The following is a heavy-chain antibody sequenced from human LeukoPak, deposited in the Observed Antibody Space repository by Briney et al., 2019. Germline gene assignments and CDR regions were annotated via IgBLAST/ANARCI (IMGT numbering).Heavy chain of an antibody. CDR3: ARTHPLTYDSSGYYVDAFDI. CDR2: INHSGST. CDR1: GGSFSGYY. V-gene: IGHV4-34*01. Sequence: PSETLSLTCAVYGGSFSGYYWSWIRQPPGKGLEWIGEINHSGSTNYNPSLKSRVTISVDTSKNQFSLKLSSVTAADTAVYYCARTHPLTYDSSGYYVDAFDIWGQGTMVTVSS. D-gene: IGHD3-22*01. J-gene: IGHJ3*02.